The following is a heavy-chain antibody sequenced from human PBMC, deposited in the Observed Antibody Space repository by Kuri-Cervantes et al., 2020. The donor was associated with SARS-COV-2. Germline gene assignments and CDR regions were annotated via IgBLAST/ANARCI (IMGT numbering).Heavy chain of an antibody. J-gene: IGHJ3*02. V-gene: IGHV2-70*11. Sequence: SGATVVNPTRTLTLTCTFSGFSLTTSGMCVACIRQPPGKALEWLARIDWDDDKYYSTTLKSRLTLSKDTSNNQVVLTMTNMDPVDTATYYCARSSHYYNSSGLRNDAFDIWGQGTMVTVSS. CDR1: GFSLTTSGMC. D-gene: IGHD3-22*01. CDR3: ARSSHYYNSSGLRNDAFDI. CDR2: IDWDDDK.